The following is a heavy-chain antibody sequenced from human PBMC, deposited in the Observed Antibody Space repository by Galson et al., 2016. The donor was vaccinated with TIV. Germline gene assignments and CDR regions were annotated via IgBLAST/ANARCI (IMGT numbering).Heavy chain of an antibody. V-gene: IGHV4-59*01. CDR2: IYYSGST. D-gene: IGHD2-21*02. J-gene: IGHJ6*03. CDR1: GGSINSYY. CDR3: ARDKTALVTVDFHYYYIDV. Sequence: SETLSLTCTVSGGSINSYYRSWIRQPPGRGLEWIGDIYYSGSTTYNPSLKGRVTISVDRSKNQFSLKLSSVTAADTAVYYCARDKTALVTVDFHYYYIDVWGKGAMVAVSS.